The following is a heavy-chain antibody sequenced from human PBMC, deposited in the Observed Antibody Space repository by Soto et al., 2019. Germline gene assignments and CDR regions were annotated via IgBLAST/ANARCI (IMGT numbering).Heavy chain of an antibody. CDR2: INPGSAST. CDR1: GYSFSDYT. Sequence: ASVKVSCKASGYSFSDYTRHWVRRAPGQPPEWMARINPGSASTGYSQKFQGRVTMTRDTSTSTVYMELSSLRSEDTAVYYCARTKGIVRYFDWLLLYYWGQGTLVTVSS. CDR3: ARTKGIVRYFDWLLLYY. V-gene: IGHV1-3*01. D-gene: IGHD3-9*01. J-gene: IGHJ4*02.